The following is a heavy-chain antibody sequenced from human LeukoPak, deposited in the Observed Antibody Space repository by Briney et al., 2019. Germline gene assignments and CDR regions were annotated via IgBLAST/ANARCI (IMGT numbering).Heavy chain of an antibody. Sequence: GGSLRLSCAASGFSFSSYAIDWVRQAPGKGLEWVSSINGNGGRAKYADFVTGRFTISRDSSQNTVYLQMNSLRAEDTAVYYWGKGGVFYGSGGPGFKSGGQGPLFTVSS. V-gene: IGHV3-23*01. CDR1: GFSFSSYA. CDR3: GKGGVFYGSGGPGFKS. CDR2: INGNGGRA. J-gene: IGHJ5*01. D-gene: IGHD3-10*01.